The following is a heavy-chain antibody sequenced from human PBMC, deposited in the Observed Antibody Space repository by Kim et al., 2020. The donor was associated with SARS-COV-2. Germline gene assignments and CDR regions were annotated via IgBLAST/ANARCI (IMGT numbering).Heavy chain of an antibody. CDR2: T. J-gene: IGHJ5*02. CDR3: ARGDFWSPFDP. D-gene: IGHD3-3*01. Sequence: TYYADSVKGRFTISRDNSKNTLYLQMNSLRAEDTAVYYCARGDFWSPFDPWGQGTLVTVSS. V-gene: IGHV3-66*01.